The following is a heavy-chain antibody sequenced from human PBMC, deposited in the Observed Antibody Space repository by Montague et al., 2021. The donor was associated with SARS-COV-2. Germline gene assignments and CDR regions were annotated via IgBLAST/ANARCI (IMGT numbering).Heavy chain of an antibody. D-gene: IGHD2-2*01. CDR1: GFTFSSYW. J-gene: IGHJ6*01. CDR3: ARDSFVVVPAASNYYYYYGMDV. V-gene: IGHV3-7*01. Sequence: SLRLSCAASGFTFSSYWMSWVRQAPGKGLEWMANIKQDGSEKYYVDSVKGRFTISRDNAKNSLYLQMNSLRAEDTAVYYCARDSFVVVPAASNYYYYYGMDVWGRGTTVTVSS. CDR2: IKQDGSEK.